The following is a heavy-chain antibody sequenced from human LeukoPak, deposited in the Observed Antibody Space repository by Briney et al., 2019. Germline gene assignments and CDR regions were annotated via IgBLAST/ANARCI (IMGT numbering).Heavy chain of an antibody. V-gene: IGHV3-30-3*01. CDR2: ISYDGNDK. Sequence: GGSLRLSCAASGFTFSDYTIYWVRQAPGKGLEWVAVISYDGNDKYYADSVKGRFTISRDNSKNTLYVQMNSLRAEDTAVYYCVRLSGVGSTTGTFDIWGHGTMVTVSS. J-gene: IGHJ3*02. CDR1: GFTFSDYT. D-gene: IGHD1-26*01. CDR3: VRLSGVGSTTGTFDI.